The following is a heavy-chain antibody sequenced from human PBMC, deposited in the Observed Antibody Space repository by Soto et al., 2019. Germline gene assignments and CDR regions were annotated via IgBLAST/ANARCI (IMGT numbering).Heavy chain of an antibody. J-gene: IGHJ5*02. Sequence: GASVKVSCKASGYTFTSYDINWVRQATGQGLEWMGWMNPNSGNTGYAQKFQGRVTMTRNTSISTAYMELSSLRSEDTAVYYCARGQFRSPGGKTGGKGNWFDPWGQGTLVTVSS. CDR1: GYTFTSYD. CDR3: ARGQFRSPGGKTGGKGNWFDP. V-gene: IGHV1-8*01. D-gene: IGHD7-27*01. CDR2: MNPNSGNT.